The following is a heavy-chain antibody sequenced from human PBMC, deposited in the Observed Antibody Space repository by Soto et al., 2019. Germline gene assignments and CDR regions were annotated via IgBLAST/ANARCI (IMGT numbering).Heavy chain of an antibody. J-gene: IGHJ4*02. CDR2: TGWNDDR. Sequence: GSGPTLVNPTQTLTLTCTFSGFSLSTSGMRVNWIRQPPGKALEWLARTGWNDDRIYSTSLKTRLTISKDTSKNQVVLTMTNMDPMDTATYYCARETTAATFIDYWGQGTLVTVSS. CDR3: ARETTAATFIDY. CDR1: GFSLSTSGMR. D-gene: IGHD6-25*01. V-gene: IGHV2-70*04.